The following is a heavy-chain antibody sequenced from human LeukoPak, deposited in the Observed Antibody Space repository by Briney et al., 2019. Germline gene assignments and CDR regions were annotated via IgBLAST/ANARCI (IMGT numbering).Heavy chain of an antibody. Sequence: GGSLRLSCAASGFTFSSYAMSWVRQAPGKGLEWVSSISGSGGSTYYADSVKGRFNISRDNYKNTLYLQMNSLRAEDTAVYYCAKSETGTGEFDPWGQGTLVTVSS. J-gene: IGHJ5*02. CDR3: AKSETGTGEFDP. V-gene: IGHV3-23*01. D-gene: IGHD1-1*01. CDR2: ISGSGGST. CDR1: GFTFSSYA.